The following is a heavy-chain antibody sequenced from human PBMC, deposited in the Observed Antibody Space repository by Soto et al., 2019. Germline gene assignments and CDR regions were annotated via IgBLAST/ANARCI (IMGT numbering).Heavy chain of an antibody. D-gene: IGHD3-3*01. J-gene: IGHJ6*02. Sequence: GGSLRLSCAASGFTFSSYAMHWVRQAPGKGLEWVAVISYDGSNKYYADSVKGRFTISRDNSKNTLYLQMNSLRAEDTAVYYCARDRSRFLDWLLPPDYYYYYGMDVWGQGTTVTVSS. V-gene: IGHV3-30-3*01. CDR3: ARDRSRFLDWLLPPDYYYYYGMDV. CDR2: ISYDGSNK. CDR1: GFTFSSYA.